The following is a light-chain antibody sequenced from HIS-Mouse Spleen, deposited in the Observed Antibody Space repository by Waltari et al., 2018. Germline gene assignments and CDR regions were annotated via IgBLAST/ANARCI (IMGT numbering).Light chain of an antibody. CDR1: KLGDKY. CDR2: QDS. V-gene: IGLV3-1*01. Sequence: SYELTQPPSVSVSPGQTASITCSGDKLGDKYACWYQQKPGQSPVLVIHQDSKRPPGIPERFSGSNSGNTATLTISGTQAMDEADYYCQAWDSSYSVFGGGTKLTVL. CDR3: QAWDSSYSV. J-gene: IGLJ2*01.